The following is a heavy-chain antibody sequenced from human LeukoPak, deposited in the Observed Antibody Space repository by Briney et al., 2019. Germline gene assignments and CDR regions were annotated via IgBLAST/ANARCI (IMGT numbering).Heavy chain of an antibody. J-gene: IGHJ4*02. CDR1: GFTFSSYV. V-gene: IGHV3-30*02. Sequence: GGSLRLSCAASGFTFSSYVMHWVRQAPGKGLEWVAFIRYDGSDKFYADSVKGRFTISRDNSKNTLYLQMNSLRPEDTAVYYCAKDPLLREYGNSHGVDYWGQGTLVTVSS. CDR2: IRYDGSDK. CDR3: AKDPLLREYGNSHGVDY. D-gene: IGHD6-6*01.